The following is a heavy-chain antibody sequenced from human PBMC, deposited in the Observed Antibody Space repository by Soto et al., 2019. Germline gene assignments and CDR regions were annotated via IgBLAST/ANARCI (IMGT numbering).Heavy chain of an antibody. CDR2: IDPSDSYT. CDR3: ASYHHYYYYGMDV. D-gene: IGHD3-16*02. CDR1: GYSFTSYW. Sequence: PGEALKISCKGSGYSFTSYWISWVRQMPGKGLEWMGRIDPSDSYTNYSPSFQGHVTISADKSISTAYLQWSSLKASDTAMYYCASYHHYYYYGMDVWGQGTTVTVSS. V-gene: IGHV5-10-1*01. J-gene: IGHJ6*02.